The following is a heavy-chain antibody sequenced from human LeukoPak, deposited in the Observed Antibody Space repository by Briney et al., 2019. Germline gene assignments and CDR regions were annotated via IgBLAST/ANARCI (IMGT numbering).Heavy chain of an antibody. CDR1: GYTFTGYY. CDR3: ARARYSSLHLDY. J-gene: IGHJ4*02. Sequence: ASVKVSCKASGYTFTGYYIHWVRQAPGQGLEWMGWINPNSGGTNYAQKFQGRVTMTRDTSISTAYMELSRLRSDDTAVYYCARARYSSLHLDYWGQGTLVTVSS. CDR2: INPNSGGT. D-gene: IGHD6-13*01. V-gene: IGHV1-2*02.